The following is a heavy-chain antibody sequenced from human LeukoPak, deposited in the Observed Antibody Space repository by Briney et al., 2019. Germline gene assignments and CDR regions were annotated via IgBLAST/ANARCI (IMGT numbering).Heavy chain of an antibody. CDR2: IKQDGSEK. D-gene: IGHD4-17*01. CDR3: ARTVTTSSYYFDY. Sequence: PGGSLRLSCAASGFTFSPYWMTWVRQAPGKGLEWVANIKQDGSEKYYVDSVKGRFTISRDNAKNSLYLQMNSLRAEDTAVYYCARTVTTSSYYFDYWGQGTLVTVSS. J-gene: IGHJ4*02. CDR1: GFTFSPYW. V-gene: IGHV3-7*05.